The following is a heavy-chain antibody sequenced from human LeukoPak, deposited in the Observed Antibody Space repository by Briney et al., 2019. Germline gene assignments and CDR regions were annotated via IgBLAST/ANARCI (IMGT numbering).Heavy chain of an antibody. D-gene: IGHD2-2*01. CDR3: AREDCSSTSCYGTIDY. CDR1: GYTFTSYA. V-gene: IGHV1-3*01. Sequence: ASVKVSCKASGYTFTSYAMHWVRQAPGQRLEWMGWINAGNGNTKYSQKFQGRVTITRDTSASTAYMELSSLRSDDTAVYYCAREDCSSTSCYGTIDYWGQGTLVTVSS. J-gene: IGHJ4*02. CDR2: INAGNGNT.